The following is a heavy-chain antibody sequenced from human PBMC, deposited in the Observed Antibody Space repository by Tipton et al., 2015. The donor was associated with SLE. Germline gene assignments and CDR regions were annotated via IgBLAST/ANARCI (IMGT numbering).Heavy chain of an antibody. J-gene: IGHJ6*03. CDR2: VYHNGKT. CDR1: GASINDHY. Sequence: TLSLTCSVSGASINDHYWSWIRQPPGKGLQWIGTVYHNGKTFYNPSLKSRVSISIDTSKNHFSLNLTSVTAADTAVYYCARGPSDYHVYMDVWGKGTTVTVSS. CDR3: ARGPSDYHVYMDV. V-gene: IGHV4-59*08. D-gene: IGHD6-25*01.